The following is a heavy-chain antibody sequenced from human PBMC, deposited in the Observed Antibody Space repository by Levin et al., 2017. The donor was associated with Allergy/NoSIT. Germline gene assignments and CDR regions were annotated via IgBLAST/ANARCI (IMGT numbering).Heavy chain of an antibody. D-gene: IGHD5-24*01. V-gene: IGHV1-18*01. CDR2: ISTDNGNT. CDR1: GYTFRSYS. CDR3: ARGRSRWLQPGFDS. Sequence: ASVKVSCRASGYTFRSYSFSWVRQAPGQGLEWMGWISTDNGNTKYAQKLQGRVTMTTDTSTSTAYMELRSLRSDDTAVYYCARGRSRWLQPGFDSWGQGTLVTVSS. J-gene: IGHJ4*02.